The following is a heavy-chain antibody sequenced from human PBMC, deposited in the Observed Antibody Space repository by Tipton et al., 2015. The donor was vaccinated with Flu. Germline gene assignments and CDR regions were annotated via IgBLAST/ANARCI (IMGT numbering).Heavy chain of an antibody. CDR3: ARDGGFYDSSAHSDY. CDR2: IKQDGSEK. V-gene: IGHV3-7*01. CDR1: GFTFSSYW. D-gene: IGHD3-22*01. J-gene: IGHJ4*02. Sequence: SLRLSCAASGFTFSSYWMSWVRQAPGKGLEWVANIKQDGSEKYYVDSVKGRFTISRDNAKNSLYLQVNSLRAEDTAVYYCARDGGFYDSSAHSDYWGQGTLVTVSS.